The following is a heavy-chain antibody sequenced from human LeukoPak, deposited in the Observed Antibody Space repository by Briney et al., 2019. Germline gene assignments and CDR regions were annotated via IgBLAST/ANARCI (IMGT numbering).Heavy chain of an antibody. D-gene: IGHD3-10*01. CDR3: ARHQRDREVIFGDYYYMDV. CDR2: IYPGDSET. J-gene: IGHJ6*03. CDR1: GYSFISYW. V-gene: IGHV5-51*01. Sequence: GESLKISCKGSGYSFISYWTGWVRQMPGKGPEWMGIIYPGDSETRYSPSFQGQVTISVDKSISTAYLQWSSLKASDTAVYYCARHQRDREVIFGDYYYMDVWGTGTTVTVSS.